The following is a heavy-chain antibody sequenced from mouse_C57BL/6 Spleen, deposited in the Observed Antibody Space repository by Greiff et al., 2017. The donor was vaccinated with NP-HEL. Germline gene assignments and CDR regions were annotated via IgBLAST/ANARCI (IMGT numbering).Heavy chain of an antibody. J-gene: IGHJ4*01. CDR1: GFTFSSYA. CDR2: ISDGGSYT. V-gene: IGHV5-4*03. CDR3: ANYGSSYIYAMDY. Sequence: EVKLVESGGGLVKPGGSLKLSCAASGFTFSSYAMSWVRQTPEKRLEWVATISDGGSYTYYPDNVKGRFTISRDNAKNNLYLQMSHLKSEDTAMYYCANYGSSYIYAMDYWGQGTSVTVSS. D-gene: IGHD1-1*01.